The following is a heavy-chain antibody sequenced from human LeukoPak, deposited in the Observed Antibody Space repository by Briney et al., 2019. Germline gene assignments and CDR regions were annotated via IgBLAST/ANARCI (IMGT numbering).Heavy chain of an antibody. Sequence: GGSLRLSCAASGFTVSNHYMNWVRQAPGKGLEWVSVIYSGGGTHYTDSVKGRFTISRDNSKNTLFLQMNNLRAEDTALYYCARGQVVRATDYFDYWGQGTPATVAS. D-gene: IGHD1-26*01. J-gene: IGHJ4*02. CDR1: GFTVSNHY. CDR3: ARGQVVRATDYFDY. CDR2: IYSGGGT. V-gene: IGHV3-53*01.